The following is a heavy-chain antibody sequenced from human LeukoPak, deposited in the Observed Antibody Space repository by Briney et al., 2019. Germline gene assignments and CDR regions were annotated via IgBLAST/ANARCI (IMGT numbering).Heavy chain of an antibody. CDR3: AREPWFDP. J-gene: IGHJ5*02. Sequence: PSETLSLTCTVSGGSISSSIYYWGWIRQPPGKGLEWIGSNSGSTYYNPSLKSRVTISVDTSKNQFSLKLSSVTAADTAVYYCAREPWFDPWGQGTLVTVSS. CDR1: GGSISSSIYY. CDR2: NSGST. V-gene: IGHV4-39*07.